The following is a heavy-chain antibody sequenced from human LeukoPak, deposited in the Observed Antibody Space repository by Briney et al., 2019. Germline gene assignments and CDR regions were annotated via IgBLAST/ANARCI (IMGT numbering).Heavy chain of an antibody. CDR1: GFTFSSYA. V-gene: IGHV3-23*01. J-gene: IGHJ2*01. CDR3: AKDPIVAQNWYFDL. D-gene: IGHD3-22*01. Sequence: PGGSLRLSCAASGFTFSSYAMSWVRQAPGKGLEWVSAISGSGGSTYYADPVKPRFTISRDNTKNTLYLQMNSLRAEDTGVYYCAKDPIVAQNWYFDLWGRGTLVTVSS. CDR2: ISGSGGST.